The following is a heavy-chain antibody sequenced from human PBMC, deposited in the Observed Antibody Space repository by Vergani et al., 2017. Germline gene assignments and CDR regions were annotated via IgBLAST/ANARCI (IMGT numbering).Heavy chain of an antibody. CDR2: IKQDGSEK. CDR1: GFTFSSYW. D-gene: IGHD3-22*01. V-gene: IGHV3-7*01. CDR3: ARDRFNYYDTCFDY. J-gene: IGHJ4*02. Sequence: EVQLVESGGGLVQPGGSLRLSCAASGFTFSSYWMSWVRQAPGKGLEWVANIKQDGSEKYYVVSVKGRFTISRDNAKNSLYLQMNSLRAEDTAVYYCARDRFNYYDTCFDYWGQGTLVTVSS.